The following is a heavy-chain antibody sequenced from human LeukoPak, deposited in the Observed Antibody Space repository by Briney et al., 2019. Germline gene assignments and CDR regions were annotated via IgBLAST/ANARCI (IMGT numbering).Heavy chain of an antibody. Sequence: GGSLRLSCAASGFTFSSYAMSWVRQAPGKGLEWVSAISGSGGSTYYADSVKGRFTISRDNSKNTLYLQMNSLRAEDTAVYYCARDGIYDSSGYNDYWGQGTPVTVSS. D-gene: IGHD3-22*01. J-gene: IGHJ4*02. CDR1: GFTFSSYA. V-gene: IGHV3-23*01. CDR3: ARDGIYDSSGYNDY. CDR2: ISGSGGST.